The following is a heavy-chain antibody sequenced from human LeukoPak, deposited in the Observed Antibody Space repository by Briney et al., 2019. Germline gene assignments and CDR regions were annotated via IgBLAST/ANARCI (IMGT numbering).Heavy chain of an antibody. Sequence: ASVKVSCKASGGAFSSYAISWVRQAPGQGLEWMGGIIPIFGTANYAQKFQGRVTITADKSTSTAYMELSSLRSEDTAVYYCARDGGLYCSGGNCYGGLDYYYYMDVWGKGTTVTVSS. CDR1: GGAFSSYA. CDR2: IIPIFGTA. J-gene: IGHJ6*03. V-gene: IGHV1-69*06. CDR3: ARDGGLYCSGGNCYGGLDYYYYMDV. D-gene: IGHD2-15*01.